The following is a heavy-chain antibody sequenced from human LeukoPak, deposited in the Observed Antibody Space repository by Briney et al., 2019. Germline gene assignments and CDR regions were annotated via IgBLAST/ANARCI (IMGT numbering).Heavy chain of an antibody. CDR1: GFTFSSYA. Sequence: GGSLRLSCAASGFTFSSYAMSWVRQAPGKGLEWVSAISGSGGSTYYADSVKGRFTISRDNAKNSLYLQMNSLRAEDTAIYYCARVPYYYAMDVWGQGTTVTVSS. CDR2: ISGSGGST. J-gene: IGHJ6*02. CDR3: ARVPYYYAMDV. V-gene: IGHV3-23*01.